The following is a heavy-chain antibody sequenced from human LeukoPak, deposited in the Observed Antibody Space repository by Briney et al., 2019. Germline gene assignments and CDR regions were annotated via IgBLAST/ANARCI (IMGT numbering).Heavy chain of an antibody. CDR2: IYYSGST. CDR1: GGSISSSSYY. CDR3: AGGGRGGLTTIVRGVLGRGFQLDY. Sequence: PSETLSLTCTVSGGSISSSSYYWGWIRQPPGKGLEWIGSIYYSGSTYYNPSLKSRVTISVDTSKNQFSLKLRSVTAADTAVYYCAGGGRGGLTTIVRGVLGRGFQLDYWGHGALVTVSS. J-gene: IGHJ4*01. D-gene: IGHD3-10*01. V-gene: IGHV4-39*07.